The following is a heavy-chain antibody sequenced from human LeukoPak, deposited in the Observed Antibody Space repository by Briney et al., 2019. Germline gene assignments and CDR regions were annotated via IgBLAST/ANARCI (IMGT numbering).Heavy chain of an antibody. Sequence: SGTLSLTCAVSGGSISSSNWWSWVRQPPGKGLEWIGEINHSGSTNYNPSLKSRVTISVDTSKNQFSLKLSSVTAADTAVYYCARERNSYGYVLVGLAGEAFDIWGQGTMVTVSS. V-gene: IGHV4-4*02. J-gene: IGHJ3*02. D-gene: IGHD5-18*01. CDR3: ARERNSYGYVLVGLAGEAFDI. CDR2: INHSGST. CDR1: GGSISSSNW.